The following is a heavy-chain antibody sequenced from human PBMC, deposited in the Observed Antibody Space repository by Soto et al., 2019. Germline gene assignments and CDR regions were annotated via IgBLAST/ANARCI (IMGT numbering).Heavy chain of an antibody. Sequence: QVQLVQSGAEVKKPGSSVKVSCKASGGTFSSYAISWVRQAPGQGLEWMGGIIPIFGTANYAQKFQGRVTITADESTSTGYMELSSLRSEDTAVYYCARGSGPVYYGSGSYFNWFDPWGQGTLVTVSS. CDR3: ARGSGPVYYGSGSYFNWFDP. V-gene: IGHV1-69*01. D-gene: IGHD3-10*01. J-gene: IGHJ5*02. CDR2: IIPIFGTA. CDR1: GGTFSSYA.